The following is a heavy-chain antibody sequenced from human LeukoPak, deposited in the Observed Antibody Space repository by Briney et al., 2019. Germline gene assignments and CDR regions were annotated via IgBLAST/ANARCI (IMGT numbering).Heavy chain of an antibody. CDR3: ATEVGSPAIRSAFNI. J-gene: IGHJ3*02. V-gene: IGHV3-7*01. CDR1: GSTFSSYW. CDR2: IKQDGSEK. Sequence: GGSLRLSCAASGSTFSSYWVSWVRQAPGKGLEWVANIKQDGSEKYYVDSVKGRFTISRDNAKNSLYLQMNSLRAEDTAVYYCATEVGSPAIRSAFNIWGQGTMVTVSS. D-gene: IGHD2-2*01.